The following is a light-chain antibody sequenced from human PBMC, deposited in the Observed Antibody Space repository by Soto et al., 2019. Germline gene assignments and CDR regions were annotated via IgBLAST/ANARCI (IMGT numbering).Light chain of an antibody. CDR2: DAS. V-gene: IGKV1-5*01. CDR3: QQYGNFPYT. J-gene: IGKJ2*01. Sequence: DIQMTQSPSTLSASVGDRVTITCRASQSISSWLAWYQQKPGKAPKLLIYDASSLESGVPSRFSGSGSGTEFTLTISSLQPDDFAVYYCQQYGNFPYTFGQGTKVDIK. CDR1: QSISSW.